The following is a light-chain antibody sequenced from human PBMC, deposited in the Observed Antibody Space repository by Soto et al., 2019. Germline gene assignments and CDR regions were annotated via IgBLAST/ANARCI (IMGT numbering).Light chain of an antibody. J-gene: IGLJ3*02. CDR1: SSDVGLYNY. CDR3: SSYTSSGTVM. CDR2: DVT. Sequence: QSALTQPASVSGSPGQSITISCTGTSSDVGLYNYVSWYQQYPGKVPKLLIYDVTNRPSAVSIRFSGSKSGDTASLTISGLQTEDEADYYCSSYTSSGTVMFGGGTKVTVL. V-gene: IGLV2-14*01.